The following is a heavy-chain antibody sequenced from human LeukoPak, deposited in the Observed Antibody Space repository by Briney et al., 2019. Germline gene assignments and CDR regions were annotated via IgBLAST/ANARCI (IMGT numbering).Heavy chain of an antibody. CDR1: GYSFTSFG. D-gene: IGHD1-26*01. V-gene: IGHV7-4-1*02. CDR2: INTNTGNP. Sequence: GASVKVSCKASGYSFTSFGMNWVRQSPGQRLGWLGWINTNTGNPTYGQGFTARFVFSMDTSVSTGYLQISNLKAEDTAVYYGATRYRGSHYCYMDVWGKGTTVIVSS. CDR3: ATRYRGSHYCYMDV. J-gene: IGHJ6*03.